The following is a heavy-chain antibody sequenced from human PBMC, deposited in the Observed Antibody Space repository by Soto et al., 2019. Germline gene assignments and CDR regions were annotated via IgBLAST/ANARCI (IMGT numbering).Heavy chain of an antibody. CDR1: GFTFSSYA. J-gene: IGHJ4*02. CDR2: ISYDGGNK. D-gene: IGHD3-22*01. Sequence: GGSLRLSCAASGFTFSSYAMHWVRQAPGKGLEWVAVISYDGGNKYYADSVKGRFTISRDNSKNTLYLQMNSLRAEDTAVYYCARAYDSSGYYLDYWGQGTLVTVSS. V-gene: IGHV3-30-3*01. CDR3: ARAYDSSGYYLDY.